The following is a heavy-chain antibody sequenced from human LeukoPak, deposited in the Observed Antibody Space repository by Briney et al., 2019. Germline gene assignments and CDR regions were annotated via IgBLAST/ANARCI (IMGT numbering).Heavy chain of an antibody. Sequence: GASVKVSCKASGYTFTGYYMHWVRQAPGQGLEWMGWINPNSGGTNYAQKFQGKVTMTRDTSISTAYMELSRLRSDDTAVYYCAIFREIITMVHGAAPLRNWFDPWGQGTLVTVSS. CDR2: INPNSGGT. J-gene: IGHJ5*02. D-gene: IGHD3-10*01. V-gene: IGHV1-2*02. CDR3: AIFREIITMVHGAAPLRNWFDP. CDR1: GYTFTGYY.